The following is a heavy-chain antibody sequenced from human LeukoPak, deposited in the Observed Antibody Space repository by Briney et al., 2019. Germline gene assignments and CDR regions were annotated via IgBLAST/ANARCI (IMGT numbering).Heavy chain of an antibody. CDR2: NHPYDSDI. V-gene: IGHV5-51*01. CDR3: ARKYYYGSGSYYRLDY. CDR1: GYSLSSYW. J-gene: IGHJ4*02. D-gene: IGHD3-10*01. Sequence: GESLKIPCNGSGYSLSSYWIGWVRQMPGKGLEWMGINHPYDSDIRYSTSFQGQVTIAADKSISTAYLQWSSLKASDTAMYYCARKYYYGSGSYYRLDYWGQGTLVTVSS.